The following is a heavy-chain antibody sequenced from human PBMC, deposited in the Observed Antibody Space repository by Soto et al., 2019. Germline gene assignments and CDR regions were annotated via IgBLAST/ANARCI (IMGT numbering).Heavy chain of an antibody. J-gene: IGHJ2*01. Sequence: EVQLLESGGGLVQPGGSLRLSCEASGFTFSSYAMSWVRQAPGKGLEWVSAISGSGGSTYYADSVKGRFTISRDNSKNTLYMPMNSLRAEDMAVHYCAKKEPVRRSYYDSSGYCSRGVRQDWYFDLWGRGTLVTVSS. CDR1: GFTFSSYA. CDR3: AKKEPVRRSYYDSSGYCSRGVRQDWYFDL. V-gene: IGHV3-23*01. CDR2: ISGSGGST. D-gene: IGHD3-22*01.